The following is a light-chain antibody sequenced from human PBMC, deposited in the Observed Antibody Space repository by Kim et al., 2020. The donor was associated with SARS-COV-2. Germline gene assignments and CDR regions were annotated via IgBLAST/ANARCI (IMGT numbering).Light chain of an antibody. CDR2: DIT. CDR1: SSNIGGSKN. Sequence: QSGLTQPPCLYGDRGQSITISCIGWSSNIGGSKNVCWYQQHPGKAPKLIIYDITKRPSGLSSRFSGSQSGNTASLTIAGLQAEDEAVYYCSSYTTSTALVFGGGTKVTVL. CDR3: SSYTTSTALV. V-gene: IGLV2-14*01. J-gene: IGLJ2*01.